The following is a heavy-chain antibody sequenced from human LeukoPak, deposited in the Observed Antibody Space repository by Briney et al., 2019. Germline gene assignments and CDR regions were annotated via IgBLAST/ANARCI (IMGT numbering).Heavy chain of an antibody. CDR3: AVDRIDYGSYYPLDY. V-gene: IGHV4-61*02. CDR1: GGSISSGGYY. Sequence: SQTLSLTCTVSGGSISSGGYYWSWIRQPAGKGLEWIGRIYTSGSTNYNPSLKSRVTMSVDTSKNQFSLKLSSVTAADTAVYYCAVDRIDYGSYYPLDYWGQGTLVTVSS. CDR2: IYTSGST. D-gene: IGHD1-26*01. J-gene: IGHJ4*02.